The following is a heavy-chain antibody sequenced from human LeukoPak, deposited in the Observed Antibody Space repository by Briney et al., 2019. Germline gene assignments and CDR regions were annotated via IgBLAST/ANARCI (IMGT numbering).Heavy chain of an antibody. CDR3: ARVAKPYSSGWVDY. D-gene: IGHD6-19*01. V-gene: IGHV3-23*01. J-gene: IGHJ4*02. CDR1: GFTFSSYA. Sequence: GGSLRLSCAASGFTFSSYAMSWVRQAPGKGLEWVSAISGSGGSTYYAGSVKGRFTISRDNSKNTLYLQMNSLRAEDTAVYYCARVAKPYSSGWVDYWGQGTLVTVSS. CDR2: ISGSGGST.